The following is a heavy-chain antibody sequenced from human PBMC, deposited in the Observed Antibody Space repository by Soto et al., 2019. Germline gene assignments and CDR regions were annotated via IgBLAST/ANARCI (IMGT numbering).Heavy chain of an antibody. J-gene: IGHJ4*02. Sequence: PSETLSLTCTVSGGSISSYYWSWIRQPPGKGLEWIGYIYYSGSTNYNPSLKSRVTISVDTSKNQFSLKLSSVTAADTVVYYCARHGEYSSSWYFDYWGQGTLVTVSS. CDR1: GGSISSYY. V-gene: IGHV4-59*08. CDR3: ARHGEYSSSWYFDY. CDR2: IYYSGST. D-gene: IGHD6-13*01.